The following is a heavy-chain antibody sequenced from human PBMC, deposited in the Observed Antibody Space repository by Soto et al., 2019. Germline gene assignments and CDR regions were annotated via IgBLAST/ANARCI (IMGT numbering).Heavy chain of an antibody. CDR3: ATDISITHSYGYPSGAFDI. J-gene: IGHJ3*02. Sequence: ASVKVSCKVSGYTLTELSMHWVRQAPGKGLEWMGGFDPEDGETIYAQKFQGRVTMTEDTSTDTAYMELSSLRSEDTAVYYCATDISITHSYGYPSGAFDIWGQGTMVTVSS. V-gene: IGHV1-24*01. CDR1: GYTLTELS. D-gene: IGHD5-18*01. CDR2: FDPEDGET.